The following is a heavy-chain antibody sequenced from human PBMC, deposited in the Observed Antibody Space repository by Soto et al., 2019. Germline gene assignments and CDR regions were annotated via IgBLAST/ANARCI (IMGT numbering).Heavy chain of an antibody. CDR1: GFTFSSYE. J-gene: IGHJ6*02. Sequence: EVQLVESGGGLVQPGGSLRLSCAASGFTFSSYEMNWVRQAPGKGLEWVSYISSSGSTIYYADSVKGRFTISRDNAKNSLYLQMNSLRAEDTAVYYCASPTVGGDYYYGMDVWGQGTTVTVSS. CDR2: ISSSGSTI. D-gene: IGHD4-4*01. CDR3: ASPTVGGDYYYGMDV. V-gene: IGHV3-48*03.